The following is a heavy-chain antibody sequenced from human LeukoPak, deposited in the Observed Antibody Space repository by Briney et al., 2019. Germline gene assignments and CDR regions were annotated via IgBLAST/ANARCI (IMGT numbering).Heavy chain of an antibody. CDR2: INSDGSNT. Sequence: PGGSLRLSCAASGFSFSSYGMHWVRQAPGKGLVWVSHINSDGSNTDYADSVKGRFTISRDNAKNTLYLQMNSLRAEDTAVYYCAKAAGSSVHYWGQGTLVTVSS. J-gene: IGHJ4*02. V-gene: IGHV3-74*01. CDR3: AKAAGSSVHY. D-gene: IGHD6-19*01. CDR1: GFSFSSYG.